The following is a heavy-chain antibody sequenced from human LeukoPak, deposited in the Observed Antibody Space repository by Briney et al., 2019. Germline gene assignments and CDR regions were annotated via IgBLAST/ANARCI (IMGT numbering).Heavy chain of an antibody. CDR2: IYYSGST. CDR1: GGSISSSSYY. J-gene: IGHJ4*02. V-gene: IGHV4-39*07. Sequence: SETLSLTCTVSGGSISSSSYYWGWIRQPPGKGLEWIGSIYYSGSTYYNPSLKSRVTISVDRSKNQFSLKLSSVTAADTAVYYCARDRMGGSYQTGYDYWGQGTLVTVSS. D-gene: IGHD1-26*01. CDR3: ARDRMGGSYQTGYDY.